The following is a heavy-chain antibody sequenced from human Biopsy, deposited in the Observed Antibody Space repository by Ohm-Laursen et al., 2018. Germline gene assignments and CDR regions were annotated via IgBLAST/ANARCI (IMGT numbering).Heavy chain of an antibody. CDR2: INPNNANT. J-gene: IGHJ4*02. CDR3: ARGPRELVAITATAYYFDF. CDR1: GYSFTNYY. V-gene: IGHV1-46*01. Sequence: ASVTVSCKASGYSFTNYYLHWVRQAPGQGLQWIGRINPNNANTVYAQQFQGRVTMTKDTSTSTVYMDLSSLTFDDSAVYYCARGPRELVAITATAYYFDFWGQGNLVTVSS. D-gene: IGHD1-20*01.